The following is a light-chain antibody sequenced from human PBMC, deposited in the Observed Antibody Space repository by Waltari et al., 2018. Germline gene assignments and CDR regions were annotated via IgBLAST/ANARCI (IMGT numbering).Light chain of an antibody. CDR2: EVS. Sequence: QSALTQPPSASGSPGQSVTISCPGTRNDVGGYNYFSWYQQHPGKAPKLMIYEVSKRPSGVPDRFSGSKSGYTASLTVSGLQAEDEADYFCSSYAGSNNVVFGGGTKLTVL. V-gene: IGLV2-8*01. J-gene: IGLJ2*01. CDR3: SSYAGSNNVV. CDR1: RNDVGGYNY.